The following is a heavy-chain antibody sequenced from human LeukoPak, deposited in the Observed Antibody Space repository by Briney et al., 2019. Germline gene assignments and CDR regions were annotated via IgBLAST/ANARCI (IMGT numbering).Heavy chain of an antibody. J-gene: IGHJ6*02. Sequence: ASVKVSCKASGYTFTGYYMHWVRHAPGQGLEWMGWINPNSGGTNYAQKFQGRVTMTRDTSISTAYMELSRLRSDDTAVYYCARVDVVVVAASMDVWGQGTTVTVSS. D-gene: IGHD2-15*01. CDR3: ARVDVVVVAASMDV. CDR2: INPNSGGT. CDR1: GYTFTGYY. V-gene: IGHV1-2*02.